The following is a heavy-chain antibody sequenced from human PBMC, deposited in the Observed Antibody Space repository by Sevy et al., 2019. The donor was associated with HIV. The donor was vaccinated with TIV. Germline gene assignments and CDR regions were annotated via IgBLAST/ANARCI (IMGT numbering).Heavy chain of an antibody. J-gene: IGHJ4*01. V-gene: IGHV3-7*03. CDR1: GFTFNNFW. CDR3: ARDVGGGYFDY. D-gene: IGHD3-16*01. Sequence: GGSLRLSCVASGFTFNNFWMAWARQAPGKGLEWFANIKPDGSESNHVGSVKGRFTISRDNAKNSLYLQMNSLTAEDTAVYYCARDVGGGYFDYWGQGTLVTVSS. CDR2: IKPDGSES.